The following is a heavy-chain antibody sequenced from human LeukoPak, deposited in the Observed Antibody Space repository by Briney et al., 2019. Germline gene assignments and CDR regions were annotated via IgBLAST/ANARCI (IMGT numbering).Heavy chain of an antibody. CDR1: GGSISSSSYY. V-gene: IGHV4-39*01. J-gene: IGHJ4*02. CDR3: ATYLYSSGWYVDY. Sequence: PSETLSLTCTVSGGSISSSSYYLGWIRQPPGKGLEWIVSIYYSGSTYYNPSLKSRVTISVDTSKNQFSLKLSSVTAADTAVYYCATYLYSSGWYVDYWGQGTLVTVSS. CDR2: IYYSGST. D-gene: IGHD6-19*01.